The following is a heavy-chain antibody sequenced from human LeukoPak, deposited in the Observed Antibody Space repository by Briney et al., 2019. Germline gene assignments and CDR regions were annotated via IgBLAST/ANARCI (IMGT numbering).Heavy chain of an antibody. V-gene: IGHV1-69*01. D-gene: IGHD6-19*01. CDR3: ARDRSIAVAGTYFDY. CDR1: GGTFSSYA. CDR2: IIPIFGTA. Sequence: SVKVSCKASGGTFSSYAISWVRQAPGQGLEWMGGIIPIFGTANYAQKFQGRVTITADESTSTAYMELSSLRPEDTAVYYCARDRSIAVAGTYFDYWGQGTLVTVSS. J-gene: IGHJ4*02.